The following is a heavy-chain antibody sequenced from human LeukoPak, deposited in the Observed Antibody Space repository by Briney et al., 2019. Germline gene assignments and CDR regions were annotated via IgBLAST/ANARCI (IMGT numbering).Heavy chain of an antibody. CDR2: ISCSGGIT. CDR3: AKDPSYIAAAAHFDY. Sequence: GGSLRLSCAASAFTFSSYAMSWDSQAAGEGREWVAAISCSGGITYYAASVKGRFTISRDTSKNTLYLQMNSLRAEDTAVYYCAKDPSYIAAAAHFDYWGQGTLVTVSS. V-gene: IGHV3-23*01. J-gene: IGHJ4*02. CDR1: AFTFSSYA. D-gene: IGHD6-13*01.